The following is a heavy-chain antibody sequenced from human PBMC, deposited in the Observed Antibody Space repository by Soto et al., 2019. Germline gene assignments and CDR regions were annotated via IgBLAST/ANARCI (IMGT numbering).Heavy chain of an antibody. J-gene: IGHJ1*01. V-gene: IGHV4-39*01. CDR1: GGSISSSSYY. D-gene: IGHD3-10*01. CDR3: ARFYGSGSYYKNYFQH. CDR2: IYYSGST. Sequence: QLQLQESSPGLVKPSETLSLTCTVSGGSISSSSYYWGWIRQPPGKGLEWIGSIYYSGSTYYNPSLKSRVTISVDTSKNQFSLKLSSVTAADTAVYYCARFYGSGSYYKNYFQHWGQGTLVTVSS.